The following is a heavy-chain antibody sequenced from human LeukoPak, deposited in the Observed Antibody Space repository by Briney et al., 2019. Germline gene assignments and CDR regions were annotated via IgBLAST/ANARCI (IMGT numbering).Heavy chain of an antibody. V-gene: IGHV1-2*02. CDR2: INPNSGGT. D-gene: IGHD5-18*01. CDR3: ARGPDTAMGEDAFDI. CDR1: GYTFTGYY. J-gene: IGHJ3*02. Sequence: ASVKVSCKTPGYTFTGYYMRWVRQAPGQELEWIGWINPNSGGTNYAQKFQGRVTMTRDTSISTAYMELSRLRSDDTAVYYCARGPDTAMGEDAFDIWGQGTMVTVSS.